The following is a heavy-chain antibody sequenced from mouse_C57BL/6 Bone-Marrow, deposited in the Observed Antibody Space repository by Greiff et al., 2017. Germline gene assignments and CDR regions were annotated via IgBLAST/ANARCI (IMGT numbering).Heavy chain of an antibody. CDR3: TRRELRFYYYAMDD. J-gene: IGHJ4*01. V-gene: IGHV1-15*01. CDR2: IDPETVGT. D-gene: IGHD1-1*01. CDR1: GYTFTDYE. Sequence: QVQLQQSGAELVRPGASVTLSCKASGYTFTDYEMHWVKQTPVHGLEWIGAIDPETVGTAYNQKFKGKAILTADKSSSTAYMELRSLTSEDSAVYYCTRRELRFYYYAMDDWGQGTSVTVSS.